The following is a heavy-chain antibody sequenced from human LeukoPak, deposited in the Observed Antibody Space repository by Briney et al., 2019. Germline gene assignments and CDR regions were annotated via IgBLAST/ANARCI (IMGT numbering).Heavy chain of an antibody. J-gene: IGHJ3*02. CDR1: GFTFSSYG. Sequence: GGTLRLSCAASGFTFSSYGMSWVRQAPGKGLEWVSAISGSGGSTYYADSVKGRFTISRDNSKNTLYLQMNSLRAEDTAVYHCAKDQENYYGSGSYYNGDAFDIWGQGTMVTVSS. D-gene: IGHD3-10*01. CDR3: AKDQENYYGSGSYYNGDAFDI. CDR2: ISGSGGST. V-gene: IGHV3-23*01.